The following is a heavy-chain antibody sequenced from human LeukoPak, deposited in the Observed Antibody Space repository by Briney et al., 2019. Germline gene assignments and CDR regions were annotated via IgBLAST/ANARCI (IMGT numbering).Heavy chain of an antibody. V-gene: IGHV4-34*01. Sequence: SETLSLTCAVYGGSFSGYYWSWIRQPPGKGLESIGEINHSGSTNYNPSLKSRVTISVDTSKNQFSLKLSSVTAADTVVYYCARYKGSRGYSYGNYYYYYMDVWGKGTTVTVSS. D-gene: IGHD5-18*01. J-gene: IGHJ6*03. CDR3: ARYKGSRGYSYGNYYYYYMDV. CDR1: GGSFSGYY. CDR2: INHSGST.